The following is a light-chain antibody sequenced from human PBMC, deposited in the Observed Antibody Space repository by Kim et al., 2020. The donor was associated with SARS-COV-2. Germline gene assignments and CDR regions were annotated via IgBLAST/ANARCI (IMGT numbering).Light chain of an antibody. Sequence: DIVMTQTPLSSPVTLGQPASISCRSSQGLVHSDGDTYLNWLQQRPGQSPRLLIYKISERFSGVPDRFSGSGAGTDFTLKISRVEAEDVGVYYCMQSTQFPWTFGQGTKVDIK. CDR3: MQSTQFPWT. V-gene: IGKV2-24*01. CDR1: QGLVHSDGDTY. J-gene: IGKJ1*01. CDR2: KIS.